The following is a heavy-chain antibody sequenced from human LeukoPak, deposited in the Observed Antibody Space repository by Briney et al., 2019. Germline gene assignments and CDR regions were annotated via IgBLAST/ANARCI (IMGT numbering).Heavy chain of an antibody. CDR1: GASSSSYY. J-gene: IGHJ6*03. CDR3: ASQPRGFVAAAGTHYYYYYMDV. V-gene: IGHV4-59*12. D-gene: IGHD6-13*01. CDR2: IYYSGST. Sequence: SETLSLTCTVSGASSSSYYWSWIRQPPGKGLEWIGYIYYSGSTNYNPSLKSRVTISVDKSKNQFSLKLSSVTAADTAVYYCASQPRGFVAAAGTHYYYYYMDVWGKGTTVTVSS.